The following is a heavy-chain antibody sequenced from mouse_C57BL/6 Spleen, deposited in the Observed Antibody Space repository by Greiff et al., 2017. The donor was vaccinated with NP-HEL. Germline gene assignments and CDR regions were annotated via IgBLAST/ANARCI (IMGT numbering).Heavy chain of an antibody. CDR2: IYPGSGST. V-gene: IGHV1-55*01. J-gene: IGHJ1*03. D-gene: IGHD1-1*01. Sequence: QVQLQQPGAELVKPGASVKMSCKASDYTFTSYWITWVKQRPGQGLEWIGDIYPGSGSTNYNEKFKSKATLTVDTSSSTAYMQLSSLTSEDSAVYYCARDRLITTVVATNWYFDVWGTGTTVTVSS. CDR3: ARDRLITTVVATNWYFDV. CDR1: DYTFTSYW.